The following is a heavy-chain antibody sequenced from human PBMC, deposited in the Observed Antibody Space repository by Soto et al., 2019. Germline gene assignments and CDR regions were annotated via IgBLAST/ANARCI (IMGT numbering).Heavy chain of an antibody. CDR2: ISSYNGNT. CDR3: ARYCSGGSCYHNWFDP. CDR1: GYTFSSYGTTYG. D-gene: IGHD2-15*01. J-gene: IGHJ5*02. Sequence: QVQLVQSGAEVKKPGASVKVSCKSSGYTFSSYGTTYGISWVRQAPGQGLEWMGWISSYNGNTNYAQKFQGRVTMTTDTSTRIAYMELRSRRSDDAAVYYCARYCSGGSCYHNWFDPWGQGTLVTVSS. V-gene: IGHV1-18*01.